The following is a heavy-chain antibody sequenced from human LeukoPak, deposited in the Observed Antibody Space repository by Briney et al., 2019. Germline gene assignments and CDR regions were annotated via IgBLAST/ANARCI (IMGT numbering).Heavy chain of an antibody. CDR1: GFTFSSYA. CDR3: ARLVGGALDY. Sequence: AGGSLRLSCAASGFTFSSYAMHWVRQAPGKGLEYVSAISSNGGSTYYANSVKGRFTISRDNSKNTLYLQMGSLRAEDMAVYYCARLVGGALDYWGQGTLVTVSS. D-gene: IGHD2-15*01. CDR2: ISSNGGST. V-gene: IGHV3-64*01. J-gene: IGHJ4*02.